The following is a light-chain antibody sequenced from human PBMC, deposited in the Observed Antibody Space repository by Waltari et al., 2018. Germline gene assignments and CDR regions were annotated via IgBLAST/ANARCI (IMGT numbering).Light chain of an antibody. J-gene: IGKJ2*01. Sequence: LTQSPSSLSASLGDRVTITCRASQNIDIYLNWYQQRPGKAPNVLISVASNLRSGVPSRFSGSGSGTVFTLTINNLQPEDFATYYCQQSYSIATFGQGTKLEMK. CDR3: QQSYSIAT. CDR1: QNIDIY. V-gene: IGKV1-39*01. CDR2: VAS.